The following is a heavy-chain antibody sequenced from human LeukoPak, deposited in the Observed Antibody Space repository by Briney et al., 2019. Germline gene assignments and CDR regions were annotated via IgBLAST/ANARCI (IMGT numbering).Heavy chain of an antibody. Sequence: ASVKVSCKASGYTFTGYYMHWVRQAPGQGLEWMGWINPNSGGTNYAQKFQGRVTMTRATSISTAYMELSRLRSDDTAVYYCASGYYYGSGSYYNLDYWGQGTLVTVSS. CDR2: INPNSGGT. J-gene: IGHJ4*02. CDR3: ASGYYYGSGSYYNLDY. V-gene: IGHV1-2*02. CDR1: GYTFTGYY. D-gene: IGHD3-10*01.